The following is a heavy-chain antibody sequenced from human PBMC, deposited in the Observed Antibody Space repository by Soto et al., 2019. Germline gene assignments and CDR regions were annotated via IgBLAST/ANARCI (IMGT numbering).Heavy chain of an antibody. D-gene: IGHD3-22*01. Sequence: QMQLQESGPGLVKPSEPLSLTCTVSGGSISSSSYYWGWMRQPPGQGLEWLGTIYSLGNTYYNPSLKSRVTISVDMSKSQLFLKLSSVTAPDTAVYYCARQIYDSSGYYYAYWGQGTLVTVSS. V-gene: IGHV4-39*01. CDR3: ARQIYDSSGYYYAY. CDR1: GGSISSSSYY. J-gene: IGHJ4*02. CDR2: IYSLGNT.